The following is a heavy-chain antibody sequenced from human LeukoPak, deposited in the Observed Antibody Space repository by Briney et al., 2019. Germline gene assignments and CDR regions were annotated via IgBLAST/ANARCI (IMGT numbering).Heavy chain of an antibody. V-gene: IGHV3-11*01. CDR1: GFNFSDYY. J-gene: IGHJ4*02. Sequence: GGSLRLSCAASGFNFSDYYMTWIRQAPGKGLDWISSISSSGSMIYYADSVKGRFTISRDNAKNSLYLQMNSLRAEDTAVFYCARVVPLINSFDYWGRGTPVTVSS. CDR3: ARVVPLINSFDY. D-gene: IGHD3-10*01. CDR2: ISSSGSMI.